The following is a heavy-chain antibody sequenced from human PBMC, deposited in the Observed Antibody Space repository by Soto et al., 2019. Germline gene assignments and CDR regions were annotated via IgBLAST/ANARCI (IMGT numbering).Heavy chain of an antibody. CDR1: GYTFTGYY. Sequence: GASVKVSCKASGYTFTGYYMHWVRQAPGQGLEWMGWINPNSGGTNYAQKFQGRVTMTRDTSISTAYMELSRLRSDDTAVYYCARGEDFWSGYYGQEQYYFDYWGQGTLVTVSS. D-gene: IGHD3-3*01. V-gene: IGHV1-2*02. J-gene: IGHJ4*02. CDR2: INPNSGGT. CDR3: ARGEDFWSGYYGQEQYYFDY.